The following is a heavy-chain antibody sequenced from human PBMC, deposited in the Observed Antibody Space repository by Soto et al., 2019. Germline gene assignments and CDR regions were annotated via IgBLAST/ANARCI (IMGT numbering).Heavy chain of an antibody. J-gene: IGHJ3*02. D-gene: IGHD3-16*02. CDR1: GFSFSNHA. CDR3: ATVRGYRQDFDAFDI. CDR2: ISYDGSNK. V-gene: IGHV3-30-3*01. Sequence: QVQLVESGGGVVQPGRSLRLSCAASGFSFSNHAMHWVRQAPGKGLEWVAVISYDGSNKYYADSVKGRFTISRDNSKNTLYLQMNNLRTEDTAVYYCATVRGYRQDFDAFDIWGQGTMVTVSS.